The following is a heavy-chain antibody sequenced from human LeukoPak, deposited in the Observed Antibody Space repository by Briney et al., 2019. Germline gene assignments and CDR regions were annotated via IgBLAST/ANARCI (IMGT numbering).Heavy chain of an antibody. D-gene: IGHD3-16*01. CDR3: ARSRSLTNYYYYYGMDV. Sequence: ASVTVSCTSSGYTFTGYYMHWVRTSPGQRLEWMGWINPNSGGTNYAQKFQGRVTMTRDTSISTAYMELSRLRSDDTAVYYCARSRSLTNYYYYYGMDVWGQGTTVTVSS. J-gene: IGHJ6*02. CDR1: GYTFTGYY. V-gene: IGHV1-2*02. CDR2: INPNSGGT.